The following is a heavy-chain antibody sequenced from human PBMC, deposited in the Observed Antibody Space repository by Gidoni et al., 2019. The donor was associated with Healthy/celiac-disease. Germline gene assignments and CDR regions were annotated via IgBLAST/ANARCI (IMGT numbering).Heavy chain of an antibody. D-gene: IGHD6-13*01. J-gene: IGHJ4*02. V-gene: IGHV4-34*01. CDR1: GGSFSGYY. Sequence: QVQLQQWGAGLLKPSETLSLTCAVYGGSFSGYYWSWIRQPPGKGLEWIGEINHSGSTNYNPSLKSRVTISVDTSKNQFSLKLSSVTAADTAVYYCARGSGIAAAGSDFDYWGQGTLVTVSS. CDR3: ARGSGIAAAGSDFDY. CDR2: INHSGST.